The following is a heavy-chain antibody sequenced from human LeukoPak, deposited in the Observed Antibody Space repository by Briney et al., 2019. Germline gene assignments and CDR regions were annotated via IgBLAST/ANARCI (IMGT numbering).Heavy chain of an antibody. V-gene: IGHV3-48*03. CDR2: ISSSGSRI. CDR1: GFTFSSDD. J-gene: IGHJ4*02. Sequence: PGGSLRLSCAASGFTFSSDDMSWVRQAPAKGLEWVSYISSSGSRIHYADSVKGRFTISRDNAKNSLSLQMNSLRAEDTAVYYCARESGLVIISPYFDYWGQGILVTVSS. D-gene: IGHD3/OR15-3a*01. CDR3: ARESGLVIISPYFDY.